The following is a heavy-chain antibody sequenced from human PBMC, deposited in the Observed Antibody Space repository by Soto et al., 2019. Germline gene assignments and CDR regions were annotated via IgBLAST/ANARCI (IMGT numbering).Heavy chain of an antibody. CDR3: ARDPNELEIWPAYDY. CDR2: IIPILGIA. V-gene: IGHV1-69*08. J-gene: IGHJ4*02. D-gene: IGHD1-1*01. CDR1: GGTFSSYT. Sequence: QVQLVQSGAEVKKPGSSVKVSCKASGGTFSSYTISWVRQAPGQGLEWMGRIIPILGIANYAQKFQGRDTITADKSTSTAYMELSSLRSEDTAVYYCARDPNELEIWPAYDYWGQGTLVTVSS.